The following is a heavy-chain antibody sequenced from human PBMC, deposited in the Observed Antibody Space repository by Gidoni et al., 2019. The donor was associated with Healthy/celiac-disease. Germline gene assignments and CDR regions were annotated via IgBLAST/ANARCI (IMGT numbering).Heavy chain of an antibody. D-gene: IGHD2-15*01. V-gene: IGHV3-7*01. CDR3: ARDLARTDSSGY. J-gene: IGHJ4*02. CDR1: GFPFSSYW. Sequence: EVQLVESGGGLVQPGGSLRLSCAASGFPFSSYWMSWVRQAPGKGLEWVANIKQDGSEKYYVDSVKGRFTISRDNAKNSLYLQMNSLRAEDTAVYYCARDLARTDSSGYWGQGTLVTVSS. CDR2: IKQDGSEK.